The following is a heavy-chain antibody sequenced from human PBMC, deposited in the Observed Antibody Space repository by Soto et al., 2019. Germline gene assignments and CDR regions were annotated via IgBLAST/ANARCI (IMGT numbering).Heavy chain of an antibody. CDR2: IKQDRSEK. CDR1: GFIFSSYW. J-gene: IGHJ3*02. CDR3: ARGFNSALDI. Sequence: GGSLRLSCAATGFIFSSYWMSWVRQAPGKGLEWVANIKQDRSEKYYVDTAKGRFTISRDNAKNSLHLQMNSLRAEDTAVYYRARGFNSALDIWGQGTMVTVS. V-gene: IGHV3-7*01.